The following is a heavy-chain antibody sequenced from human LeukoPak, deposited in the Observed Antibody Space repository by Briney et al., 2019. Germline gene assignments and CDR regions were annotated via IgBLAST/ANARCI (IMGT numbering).Heavy chain of an antibody. Sequence: GGSLRLSCAASGFTFSSYAMSWVRQAPGKGLEWVSAISGSGGSTYYADSVKGRFTISRDNSKNMLYLQMNSLRAEDTAVYYCAKVPIYCSSTSCPLGYWGQGTLVTVSS. CDR2: ISGSGGST. D-gene: IGHD2-2*01. CDR3: AKVPIYCSSTSCPLGY. CDR1: GFTFSSYA. V-gene: IGHV3-23*01. J-gene: IGHJ4*02.